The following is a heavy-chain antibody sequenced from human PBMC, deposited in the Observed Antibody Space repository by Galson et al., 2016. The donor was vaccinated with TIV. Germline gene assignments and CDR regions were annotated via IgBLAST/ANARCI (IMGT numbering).Heavy chain of an antibody. J-gene: IGHJ4*02. V-gene: IGHV1-69*06. D-gene: IGHD3-9*01. CDR2: IMPIFGST. CDR1: EGTFFSHG. Sequence: SVKVSCKAPEGTFFSHGISWVRQAPRQGLEWMGGIMPIFGSTNYARRFRGRVTITADKSTTTAYMELSSLRSEDTALYYCARAGYGEWAYFDYWGQGALVTVSS. CDR3: ARAGYGEWAYFDY.